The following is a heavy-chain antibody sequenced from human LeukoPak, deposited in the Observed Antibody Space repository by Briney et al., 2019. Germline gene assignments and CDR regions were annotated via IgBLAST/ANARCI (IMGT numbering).Heavy chain of an antibody. V-gene: IGHV3-23*01. J-gene: IGHJ4*02. CDR3: AKDREMATISENFYY. Sequence: GGTLRLSCAASGFTISSYGMSWVRQAPGKGLEWASAISGSGGSTYYADSVKGRFTISRDNSKNTLYLQMNSLRAEDTAVYYCAKDREMATISENFYYWGQGTLVTVSS. CDR2: ISGSGGST. D-gene: IGHD5-24*01. CDR1: GFTISSYG.